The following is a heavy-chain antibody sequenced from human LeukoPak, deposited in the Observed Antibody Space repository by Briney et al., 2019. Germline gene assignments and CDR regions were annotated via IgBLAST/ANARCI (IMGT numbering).Heavy chain of an antibody. J-gene: IGHJ4*02. D-gene: IGHD1-1*01. CDR3: AKHAGTTRLTKDQ. CDR1: GFTFSSYA. CDR2: ISYDGSNK. Sequence: PGGSLRLSCAASGFTFSSYAMHWVRQAPGKGLEWVAVISYDGSNKYYADSVKGRFTISRDNSKNTLYLQMNSLRAEDTALYYCAKHAGTTRLTKDQWGQGTLVTVSS. V-gene: IGHV3-30-3*02.